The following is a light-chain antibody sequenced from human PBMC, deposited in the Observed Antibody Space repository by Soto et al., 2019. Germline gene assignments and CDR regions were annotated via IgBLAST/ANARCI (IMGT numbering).Light chain of an antibody. V-gene: IGKV1-5*01. CDR2: DAS. Sequence: DIQMTHSPSTLSASVWDRVTMTLRASQSISSWLARYQQKPGKAPKLLIYDASSLESGVPSRFSGRGSGTEFTLTINSLQPDDFATYYCQQYSVYWTFGQGTKVDIK. CDR1: QSISSW. J-gene: IGKJ1*01. CDR3: QQYSVYWT.